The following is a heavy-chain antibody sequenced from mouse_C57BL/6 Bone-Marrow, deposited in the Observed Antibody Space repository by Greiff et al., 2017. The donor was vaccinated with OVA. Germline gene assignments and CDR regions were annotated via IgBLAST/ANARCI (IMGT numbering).Heavy chain of an antibody. V-gene: IGHV14-4*01. D-gene: IGHD4-1*02. Sequence: EVKLQQSGAELVRPGASVKLSCTASGFNIKDDYMHWVKQRPEQGLAWIGWIDPENGDTAYASKFKGKATIPADTSSNTAYLQLSSRTSEDTAVYYCTANLDEGYWYFDVWGTGTTVTVSS. J-gene: IGHJ1*03. CDR3: TANLDEGYWYFDV. CDR1: GFNIKDDY. CDR2: IDPENGDT.